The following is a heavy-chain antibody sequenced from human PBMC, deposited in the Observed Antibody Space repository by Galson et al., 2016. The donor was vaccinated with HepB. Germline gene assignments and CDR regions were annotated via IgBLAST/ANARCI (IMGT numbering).Heavy chain of an antibody. Sequence: SLRLSCAASGFSITTNWMYWVRRAPGKGLVWVSRINSDAGDTNYADSVKGRFTISSDNAKNTLYLQMNRLRAEDTAVYYCARARVGTYMGAFDLWGQGTMVIVSS. CDR3: ARARVGTYMGAFDL. J-gene: IGHJ3*01. CDR1: GFSITTNW. D-gene: IGHD2-2*01. V-gene: IGHV3-74*01. CDR2: INSDAGDT.